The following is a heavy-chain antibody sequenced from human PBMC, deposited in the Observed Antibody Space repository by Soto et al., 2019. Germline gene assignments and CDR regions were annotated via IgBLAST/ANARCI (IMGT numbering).Heavy chain of an antibody. CDR2: IYHSGST. CDR1: GGSISSGGYS. CDR3: ARGHSSSFAYYGMDV. Sequence: SETLSLTCAVSGGSISSGGYSWSWIRQPPGKGLEWIGYIYHSGSTYYNPSLKSRVTISVDRSKNQFSLKLSSVTAADTAVYYCARGHSSSFAYYGMDVWGQGTTVTVSS. V-gene: IGHV4-30-2*01. D-gene: IGHD6-6*01. J-gene: IGHJ6*02.